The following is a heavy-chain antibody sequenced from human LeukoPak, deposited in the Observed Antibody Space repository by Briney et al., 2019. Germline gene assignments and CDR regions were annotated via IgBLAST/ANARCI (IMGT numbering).Heavy chain of an antibody. J-gene: IGHJ4*02. Sequence: PGGSLRLSCAASGFTVISNFMSWVRQAPGKGLEWVSVILTAGKTYYADSVKGRFTISRDDSKNMVYLQMNSLRAEDTAVYYCARDAAYGVRFMMRQYYFDYWGQGTLVTVSS. CDR3: ARDAAYGVRFMMRQYYFDY. D-gene: IGHD3-3*01. CDR1: GFTVISNF. CDR2: ILTAGKT. V-gene: IGHV3-53*01.